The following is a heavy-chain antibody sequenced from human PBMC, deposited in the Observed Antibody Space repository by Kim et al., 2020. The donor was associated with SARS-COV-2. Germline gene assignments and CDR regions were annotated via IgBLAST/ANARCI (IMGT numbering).Heavy chain of an antibody. CDR1: GFTFSSYE. J-gene: IGHJ4*02. CDR2: ISSSGSTI. Sequence: GGSLRLSCAASGFTFSSYEMNWVRQAPGKGLEWVSYISSSGSTIYYADSVKGRFTISRDNAKNSLYLQMNSLRAEDTAVYYCARDREGSYEGGFDYWGQGTLVTVSS. CDR3: ARDREGSYEGGFDY. V-gene: IGHV3-48*03. D-gene: IGHD1-26*01.